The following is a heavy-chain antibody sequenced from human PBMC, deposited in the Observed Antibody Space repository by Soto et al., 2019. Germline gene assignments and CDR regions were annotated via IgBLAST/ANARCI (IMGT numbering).Heavy chain of an antibody. D-gene: IGHD2-15*01. CDR3: AKVLFGMSGASNDY. Sequence: EVQLVESGGGLVQPGRSLRLSCAASGFTFDDDAMHWVRQAPGKGLEWVSGISWNSGSIGYADSVKGRFTISRDNAKNSLYLQMNSLRAEDTALYYCAKVLFGMSGASNDYWGQGTLVTVSS. V-gene: IGHV3-9*01. CDR1: GFTFDDDA. CDR2: ISWNSGSI. J-gene: IGHJ4*02.